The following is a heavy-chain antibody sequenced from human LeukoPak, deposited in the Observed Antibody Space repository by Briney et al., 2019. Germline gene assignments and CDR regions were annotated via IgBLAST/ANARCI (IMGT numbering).Heavy chain of an antibody. Sequence: GSLTLSCTASGFTFSSYAMSWVRQAPGKGLKWVSAISGSGTSTYYADSVKGRFTISRDSSKNTLYLQMNSLRAEDTAVYYCAKDGYCTNGVCYRYSWDPTPFDYWGQGTLVTVSS. CDR2: ISGSGTST. V-gene: IGHV3-23*01. D-gene: IGHD2-8*01. CDR1: GFTFSSYA. CDR3: AKDGYCTNGVCYRYSWDPTPFDY. J-gene: IGHJ4*02.